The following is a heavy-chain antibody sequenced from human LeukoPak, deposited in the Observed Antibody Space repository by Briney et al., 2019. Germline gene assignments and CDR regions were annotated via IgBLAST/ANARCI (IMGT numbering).Heavy chain of an antibody. CDR3: ARNVAGTGDFDY. V-gene: IGHV1-24*01. CDR2: FDPEDGET. J-gene: IGHJ4*02. CDR1: GYTLTELS. D-gene: IGHD6-19*01. Sequence: ASVKVSCKVSGYTLTELSMHWVRQAPGKGLEWMGGFDPEDGETIYAQKFQGRVTMTEDTSTDTAYMELSSLRSEDTAVYYCARNVAGTGDFDYWGQGTLVTVSS.